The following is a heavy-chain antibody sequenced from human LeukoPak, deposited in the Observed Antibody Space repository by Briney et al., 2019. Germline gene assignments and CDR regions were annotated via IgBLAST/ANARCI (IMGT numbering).Heavy chain of an antibody. CDR3: ARGSHIVVVTAIPEGPFDY. V-gene: IGHV3-21*01. D-gene: IGHD2-21*02. CDR2: ISSRSSYI. Sequence: GGSLRLSCAASGFTFSSYSMNWVRQAPGKGLEWVSSISSRSSYIYYADSVKGRFTISSDNAKNSLYLQMYSLRAEDTAVYYCARGSHIVVVTAIPEGPFDYWGQGTLVTVSS. CDR1: GFTFSSYS. J-gene: IGHJ4*02.